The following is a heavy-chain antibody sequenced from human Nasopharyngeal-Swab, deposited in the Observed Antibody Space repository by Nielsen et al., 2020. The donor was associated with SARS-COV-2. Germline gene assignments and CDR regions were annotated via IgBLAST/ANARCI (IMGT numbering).Heavy chain of an antibody. CDR1: GFTFSNYG. V-gene: IGHV3-33*01. J-gene: IGHJ2*01. CDR2: IWYDGSNK. Sequence: GESLKISCAAPGFTFSNYGMHWVRQAPGKGLEWVALIWYDGSNKYYAESVKGRFTISRDHSKNTLYLQMNSLRAEDTAVYYCARGGWLQIITYFDLWGRGTLVTVSS. D-gene: IGHD5-24*01. CDR3: ARGGWLQIITYFDL.